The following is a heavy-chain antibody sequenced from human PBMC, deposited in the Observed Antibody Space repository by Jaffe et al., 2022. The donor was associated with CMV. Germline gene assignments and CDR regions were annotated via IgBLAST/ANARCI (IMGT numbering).Heavy chain of an antibody. V-gene: IGHV3-43*01. CDR3: AKDFGSGWLHYFDY. J-gene: IGHJ4*02. D-gene: IGHD6-19*01. CDR1: GFTFDDYT. Sequence: EVQLVESGGVVVQPGGSLRLSCAASGFTFDDYTMHWVRQAPGKGLEWVSLISWDGGSTYYADSVKGRFTISRDNSKNSLYLQMNSLRTEDTALYYCAKDFGSGWLHYFDYWGQGTLVTVSS. CDR2: ISWDGGST.